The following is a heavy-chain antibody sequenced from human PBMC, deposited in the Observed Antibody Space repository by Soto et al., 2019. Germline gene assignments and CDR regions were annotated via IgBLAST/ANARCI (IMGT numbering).Heavy chain of an antibody. CDR1: GYSVTSSDYY. V-gene: IGHV4-39*01. CDR2: MFYSGIT. CDR3: APLSVSLSGPYGIDV. D-gene: IGHD2-15*01. Sequence: KPSETLSLTCTVSGYSVTSSDYYWAWIRQPPGKGLEWIGSMFYSGITYYNPSLKSRVTLSVDTSKNQFSVRLNSVTAVDTAVYYCAPLSVSLSGPYGIDVWGQGTLVTVSS. J-gene: IGHJ4*01.